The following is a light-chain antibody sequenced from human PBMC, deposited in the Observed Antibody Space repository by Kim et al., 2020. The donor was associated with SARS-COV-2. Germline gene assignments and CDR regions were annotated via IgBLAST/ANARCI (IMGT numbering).Light chain of an antibody. Sequence: EIVMTQSPATLSVSPGERATLSCRASQSVGSNLVWYQHKPGQAPRLLIYAASTRATGIPARFSGSGSGTEFTLTISSLQSEDFAVYYCQQFNNLTQCTFCPRAQV. J-gene: IGKJ3*01. CDR1: QSVGSN. CDR3: QQFNNLTQCT. V-gene: IGKV3-15*01. CDR2: AAS.